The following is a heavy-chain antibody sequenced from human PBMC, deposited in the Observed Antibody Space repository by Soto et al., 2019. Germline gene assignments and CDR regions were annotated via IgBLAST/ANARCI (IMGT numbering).Heavy chain of an antibody. V-gene: IGHV4-39*01. CDR1: GYSVSSSDYY. D-gene: IGHD2-15*01. J-gene: IGHJ6*02. CDR3: APLSVSLSGPYGIHV. Sequence: SETLSLTCSVSGYSVSSSDYYWAWIRRPPGKGLEWIGSMFYSGLTYYNPSLKSRVTLSVDTSKNQFSVRLNSVTAADTAVYYCAPLSVSLSGPYGIHVWGQGTTVTVSS. CDR2: MFYSGLT.